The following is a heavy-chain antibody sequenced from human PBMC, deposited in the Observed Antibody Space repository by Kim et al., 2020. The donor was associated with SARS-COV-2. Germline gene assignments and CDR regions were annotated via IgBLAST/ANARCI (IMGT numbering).Heavy chain of an antibody. J-gene: IGHJ3*02. D-gene: IGHD5-18*01. CDR3: ARDLDTTMGDAFDI. Sequence: PSRKSRGTISVDTAKNQFSLKLTSVSAADTAMYYCARDLDTTMGDAFDIWGQGTMVTVSS. V-gene: IGHV4-59*01.